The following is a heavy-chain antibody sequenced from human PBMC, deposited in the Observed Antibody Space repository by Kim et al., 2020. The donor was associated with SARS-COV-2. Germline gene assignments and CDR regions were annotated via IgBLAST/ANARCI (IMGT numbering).Heavy chain of an antibody. V-gene: IGHV3-48*02. D-gene: IGHD2-21*01. CDR3: ARDYGGAYYYYYYGMDV. J-gene: IGHJ6*02. Sequence: VKGRFTISRDNAKNSLYLQMNSLRDEDTAVYYCARDYGGAYYYYYYGMDVWGQGTTVTVSS.